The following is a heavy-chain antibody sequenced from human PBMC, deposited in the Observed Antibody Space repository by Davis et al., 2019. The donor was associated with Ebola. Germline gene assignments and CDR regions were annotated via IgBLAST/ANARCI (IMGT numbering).Heavy chain of an antibody. CDR2: ISGSGGST. J-gene: IGHJ4*02. V-gene: IGHV3-23*01. CDR3: AKRWQVRYFGY. D-gene: IGHD4-23*01. CDR1: GFTFSTFA. Sequence: GESLKISCAASGFTFSTFAMSWVRQAPGKGLEWVSAISGSGGSTYYADSVKGRFAISRDNSKNTLYLQMNRLRPEDTAVYYCAKRWQVRYFGYWGQGTLVTVSS.